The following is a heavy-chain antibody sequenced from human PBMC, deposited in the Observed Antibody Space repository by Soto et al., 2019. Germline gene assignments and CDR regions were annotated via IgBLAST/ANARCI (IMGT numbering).Heavy chain of an antibody. V-gene: IGHV4-30-4*01. J-gene: IGHJ6*02. D-gene: IGHD2-2*02. CDR1: GGFISRGDYC. CDR3: ARWGLVAAAIHNYYYYGMDV. Sequence: SETLSHTCGVSGGFISRGDYCWSWIRQHTGKGLEWIGYIYDSGSPYDNPSLKSRVTISVDTSKNQFSMKLSSVTAADTAVYYCARWGLVAAAIHNYYYYGMDVWGQGTTVT. CDR2: IYDSGSP.